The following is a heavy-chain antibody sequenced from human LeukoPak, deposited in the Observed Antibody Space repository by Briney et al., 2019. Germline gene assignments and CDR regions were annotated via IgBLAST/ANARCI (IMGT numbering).Heavy chain of an antibody. V-gene: IGHV4-59*01. D-gene: IGHD1-14*01. CDR3: ARVSRWALNHNPHY. CDR2: IYYSGST. Sequence: SETLSLTCTVSGGSISSYYRSWIRQPPGKGLEWIGYIYYSGSTNYNPSLKSRVTISVDTSKNQFSLKLSSVTAADTAVYYCARVSRWALNHNPHYWGQGTLVTVSS. CDR1: GGSISSYY. J-gene: IGHJ4*02.